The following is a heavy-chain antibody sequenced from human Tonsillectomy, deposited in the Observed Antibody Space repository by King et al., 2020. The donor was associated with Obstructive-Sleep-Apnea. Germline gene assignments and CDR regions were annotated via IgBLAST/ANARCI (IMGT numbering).Heavy chain of an antibody. CDR2: ISGSDGST. J-gene: IGHJ4*02. CDR3: ANVVSDSKRFDY. V-gene: IGHV3-23*01. Sequence: VQLMESGGGLVQPGGSLRLSCAASGFTFSSYAMSWVRQAPGKGLEWVSAISGSDGSTYYAASVKGRFTISRDNAKNTLYLQMNSLRAEDTAVYYCANVVSDSKRFDYWGQGTLVTVSS. CDR1: GFTFSSYA. D-gene: IGHD2-15*01.